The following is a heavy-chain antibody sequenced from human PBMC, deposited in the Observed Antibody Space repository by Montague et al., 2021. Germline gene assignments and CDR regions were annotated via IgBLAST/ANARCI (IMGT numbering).Heavy chain of an antibody. CDR3: VVTPSLYYHGMDV. J-gene: IGHJ6*02. D-gene: IGHD4-23*01. Sequence: CAISGASVSSNSAAWNWIRQSPSRGLEWLGRTYCRSKWYYDYAVSVKSRITIHPDTSKNQFSLKLSSVTAADTAVYYGVVTPSLYYHGMDVWGQGTTVTVSS. CDR1: GASVSSNSAA. CDR2: TYCRSKWYY. V-gene: IGHV6-1*01.